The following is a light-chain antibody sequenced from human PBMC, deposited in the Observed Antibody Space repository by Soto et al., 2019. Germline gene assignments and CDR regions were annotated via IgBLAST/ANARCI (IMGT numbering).Light chain of an antibody. CDR1: SSDVGNYNR. J-gene: IGLJ1*01. CDR2: EVN. CDR3: NSYTTSSTYV. V-gene: IGLV2-18*02. Sequence: SALTQPPSVSGSPGRSVTISCTGTSSDVGNYNRVSWYQQPPGTAPKLMIYEVNNRPSGVPDRFSGSKSGNTASLTISGLQAEDEADYYCNSYTTSSTYVFGTGTKSPS.